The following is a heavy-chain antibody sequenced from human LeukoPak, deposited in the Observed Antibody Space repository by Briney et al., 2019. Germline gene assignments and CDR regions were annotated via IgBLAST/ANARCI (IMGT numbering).Heavy chain of an antibody. V-gene: IGHV4-59*01. Sequence: TSETLSLTCTVSSGSISSYYWSWIRQPPGRGLEWIGCIYYSGSTNYNPSLKSRVTISVDTSKNQFSLKLSSVTAADTAVYYCARDKGLLADYWGQGTLVTVSS. CDR1: SGSISSYY. CDR3: ARDKGLLADY. CDR2: IYYSGST. J-gene: IGHJ4*02. D-gene: IGHD2/OR15-2a*01.